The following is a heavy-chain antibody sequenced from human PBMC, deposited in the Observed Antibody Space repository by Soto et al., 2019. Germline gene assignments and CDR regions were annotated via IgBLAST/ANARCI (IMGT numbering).Heavy chain of an antibody. Sequence: GGSLRLSCAASGFTFSSYGMHWVRQAPGKGLEWVAVIWYDGSNKYYADSVKGRFTISRDNSKNTLYLQMNSLRAEDTXVYYCARDSDSGWTLDYWGQGTLVTVSS. D-gene: IGHD6-19*01. CDR2: IWYDGSNK. CDR3: ARDSDSGWTLDY. V-gene: IGHV3-33*01. CDR1: GFTFSSYG. J-gene: IGHJ4*02.